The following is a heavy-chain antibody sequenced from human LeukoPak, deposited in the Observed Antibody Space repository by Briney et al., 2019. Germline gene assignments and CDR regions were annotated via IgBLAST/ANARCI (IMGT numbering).Heavy chain of an antibody. CDR3: VREIVSDYVWGSYPEALGY. CDR1: GFPLSSYS. J-gene: IGHJ4*02. Sequence: GGSLRLSCAASGFPLSSYSMSWVGQGPGKGVEGVANIREDGSETYYVDSVKGRFTISRDNAKNSLYLEMNSLRAEDTAVYYCVREIVSDYVWGSYPEALGYWSQGTLVTVSS. D-gene: IGHD3-16*02. V-gene: IGHV3-7*01. CDR2: IREDGSET.